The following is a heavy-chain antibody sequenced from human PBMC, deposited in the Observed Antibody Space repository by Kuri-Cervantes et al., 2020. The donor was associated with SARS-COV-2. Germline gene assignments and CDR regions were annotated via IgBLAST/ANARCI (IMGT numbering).Heavy chain of an antibody. CDR1: GYTFTSYD. J-gene: IGHJ6*03. CDR2: MNPNSGNT. CDR3: ARGLDHFLMDV. V-gene: IGHV1-8*03. Sequence: ASVKVSCKASGYTFTSYDINWVRQATGQGLEWMGWMNPNSGNTGYAQKFQGRVTITRNSSISTAYMELSSLRSEDTAVYYCARGLDHFLMDVWGKGTTVTVSS. D-gene: IGHD2/OR15-2a*01.